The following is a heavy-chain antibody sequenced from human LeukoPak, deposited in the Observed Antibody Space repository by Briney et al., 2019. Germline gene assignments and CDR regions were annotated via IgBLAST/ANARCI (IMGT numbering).Heavy chain of an antibody. CDR1: GYTFTSYG. J-gene: IGHJ1*01. Sequence: ASVKVSCKASGYTFTSYGISWVRQAPGQGLEWMGWISAYNGNTNYAQKLQGRVTMTTDTSTSTAYMELRSLRSDDTAVYYCARDPPGVRGVMGYIQHWGQGTLVTVSS. CDR2: ISAYNGNT. CDR3: ARDPPGVRGVMGYIQH. V-gene: IGHV1-18*01. D-gene: IGHD3-10*01.